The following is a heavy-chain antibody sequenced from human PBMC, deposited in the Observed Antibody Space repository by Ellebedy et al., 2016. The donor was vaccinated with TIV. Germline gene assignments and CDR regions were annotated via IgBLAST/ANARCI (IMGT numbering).Heavy chain of an antibody. CDR3: ARDFGGSHYELREDYGMDV. Sequence: AASVKVSCKASGGTFSSYAISWVRQAPGQGLEWMGGIIPIFGTANYAQKFQGRVTITADESTSTAYMKLRSLRSEDTAVYYGARDFGGSHYELREDYGMDVWGQGTTVTVSS. V-gene: IGHV1-69*13. CDR1: GGTFSSYA. J-gene: IGHJ6*02. CDR2: IIPIFGTA. D-gene: IGHD1-26*01.